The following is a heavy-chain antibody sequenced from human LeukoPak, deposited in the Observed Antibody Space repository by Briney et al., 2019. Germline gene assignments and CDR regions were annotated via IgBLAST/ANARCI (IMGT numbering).Heavy chain of an antibody. CDR3: ATGFCPTY. Sequence: GGSLRLSCAASGLTFGDYWMTWVRQAPGKGLEWVATIKKDGSGTYYVDSVRGRFTISRDNSKKSFYLQMNNLRAEDTAMYYCATGFCPTYWGQGTLVTVSS. J-gene: IGHJ4*02. CDR1: GLTFGDYW. V-gene: IGHV3-7*01. CDR2: IKKDGSGT. D-gene: IGHD3-3*01.